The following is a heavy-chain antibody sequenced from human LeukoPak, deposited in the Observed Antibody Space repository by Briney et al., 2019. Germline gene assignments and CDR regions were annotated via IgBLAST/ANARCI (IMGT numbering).Heavy chain of an antibody. Sequence: GGSLRLSCAASGFTFSSYAMSWVRQAPGKGLEWVSAISGSGGSTYYADSVKARFTISRDNSKNTLYLQMSSLRAEDTAVYYCAKGGGSGWYWEEYWGQGTLVTVSS. CDR1: GFTFSSYA. CDR2: ISGSGGST. CDR3: AKGGGSGWYWEEY. J-gene: IGHJ4*02. V-gene: IGHV3-23*01. D-gene: IGHD6-19*01.